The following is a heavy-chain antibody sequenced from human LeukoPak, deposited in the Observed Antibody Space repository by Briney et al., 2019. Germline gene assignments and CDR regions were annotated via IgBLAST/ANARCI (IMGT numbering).Heavy chain of an antibody. J-gene: IGHJ4*02. V-gene: IGHV3-64*01. CDR2: ISSSGSST. CDR1: GFTFRTFA. Sequence: GGSLRLSCAASGFTFRTFAMHWVRQAPGKGLEYVSGISSSGSSTYYGNSVKGRFTISRDNSKNTLYLQMGSLRAEDMAVYYCARGGYNSGWSTFDYCGQGTLVTVSS. D-gene: IGHD6-19*01. CDR3: ARGGYNSGWSTFDY.